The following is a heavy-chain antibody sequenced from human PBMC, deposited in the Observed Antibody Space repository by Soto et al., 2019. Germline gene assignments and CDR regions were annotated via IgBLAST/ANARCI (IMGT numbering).Heavy chain of an antibody. CDR1: GFTLSSYA. CDR2: ISYDGSDK. J-gene: IGHJ4*02. Sequence: GGSLRISCAASGFTLSSYAMHWVRQAPGKGLEWVALISYDGSDKAYADSVKGRFTISRDNSRNTLFLQMNSLRAEDTAVYYCARDYYKYYDSSGYYRSPAYWGQGTLVTVSS. CDR3: ARDYYKYYDSSGYYRSPAY. D-gene: IGHD3-22*01. V-gene: IGHV3-30-3*01.